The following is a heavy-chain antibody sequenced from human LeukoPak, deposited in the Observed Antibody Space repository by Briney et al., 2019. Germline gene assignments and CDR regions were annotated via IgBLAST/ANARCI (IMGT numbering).Heavy chain of an antibody. CDR2: IYYSGST. V-gene: IGHV4-31*03. Sequence: SQTLSLTCTVSGGSISSGGYYWSWIRQHPGKGLEWIGYIYYSGSTNYNPSLKSRVTISVDTSKNQFSLKLSSVTAADTAVYYCARRYYDFWSGYRDAFDIWGQGTMVTVSS. D-gene: IGHD3-3*01. CDR1: GGSISSGGYY. CDR3: ARRYYDFWSGYRDAFDI. J-gene: IGHJ3*02.